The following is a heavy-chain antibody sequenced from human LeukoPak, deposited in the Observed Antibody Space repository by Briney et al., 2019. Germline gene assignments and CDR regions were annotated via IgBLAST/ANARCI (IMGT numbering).Heavy chain of an antibody. J-gene: IGHJ1*01. CDR1: GASISSSY. CDR2: IYCGGST. CDR3: ARDQTYYVSSGYYYVTYFQH. D-gene: IGHD3-22*01. Sequence: SETLSLTCTVSGASISSSYCTWIRQPAGEGLEWIGRIYCGGSTTYNPSFKSRVTMSLDTSKNQISLNLTSVTAADTAVYYCARDQTYYVSSGYYYVTYFQHWGQGILVSVSS. V-gene: IGHV4-4*07.